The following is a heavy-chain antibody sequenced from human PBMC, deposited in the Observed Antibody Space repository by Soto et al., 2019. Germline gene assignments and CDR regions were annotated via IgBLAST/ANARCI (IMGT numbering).Heavy chain of an antibody. J-gene: IGHJ6*02. Sequence: ASVKVSCKASGYTFTSYYMHWVRQAPGQGLEWMGIINPSGGSTSYAQKFQGRVTMTRDTSTSTVYMELSSLRSEDTAVYYCARDVDTAMVIEEGGSGYYYYGMDVWGQGTTVTVSS. V-gene: IGHV1-46*01. CDR3: ARDVDTAMVIEEGGSGYYYYGMDV. D-gene: IGHD5-18*01. CDR2: INPSGGST. CDR1: GYTFTSYY.